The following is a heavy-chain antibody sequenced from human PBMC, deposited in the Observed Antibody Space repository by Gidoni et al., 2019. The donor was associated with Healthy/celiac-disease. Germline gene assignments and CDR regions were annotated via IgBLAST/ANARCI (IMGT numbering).Heavy chain of an antibody. D-gene: IGHD2-15*01. Sequence: QVQLVQSGAEVKKPGSSVKVSCKASGGTFSSYAISWVRQAPVRGLEWMGGIIPIFCTANYAHKFHGRFTITADESTSTAYMGLSSLRSEDTAVYYCAGESDCSCGSCYSGFPWSKWGQGTLVTVSS. CDR1: GGTFSSYA. CDR3: AGESDCSCGSCYSGFPWSK. CDR2: IIPIFCTA. V-gene: IGHV1-69*01. J-gene: IGHJ4*02.